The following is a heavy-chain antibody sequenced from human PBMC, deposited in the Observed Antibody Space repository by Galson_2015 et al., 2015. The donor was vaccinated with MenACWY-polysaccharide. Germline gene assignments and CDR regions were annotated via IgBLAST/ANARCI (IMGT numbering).Heavy chain of an antibody. D-gene: IGHD1-26*01. CDR3: AKGKVGESGD. J-gene: IGHJ4*02. Sequence: SLRLSCAASGFTFSDTAMGWVRQAPGKGLEWVAAIPGSAASTFYADSVKGRFTISRDKSNNMFYLQMNSLTVEDTAIYYCAKGKVGESGDWGQGTLVTVSS. CDR2: IPGSAAST. CDR1: GFTFSDTA. V-gene: IGHV3-23*01.